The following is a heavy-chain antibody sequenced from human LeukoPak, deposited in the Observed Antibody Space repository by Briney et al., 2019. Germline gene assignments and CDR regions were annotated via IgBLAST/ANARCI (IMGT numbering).Heavy chain of an antibody. J-gene: IGHJ4*02. D-gene: IGHD6-13*01. CDR1: GYTFTGYY. Sequence: ASLKVSCKSSGYTFTGYYVHWVRQAPGQELEWMGWINPNSGGTHYAQKFQGRVTMTRDTSISTAYMELTSLTSDDTAVYYCARGSSSSWYKYYFDYWGQGTLVTVSS. V-gene: IGHV1-2*02. CDR2: INPNSGGT. CDR3: ARGSSSSWYKYYFDY.